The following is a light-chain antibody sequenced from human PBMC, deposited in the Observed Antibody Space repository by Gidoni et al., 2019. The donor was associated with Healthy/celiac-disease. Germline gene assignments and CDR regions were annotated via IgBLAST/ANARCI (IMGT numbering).Light chain of an antibody. CDR2: KDS. CDR3: QSADSSGTYVV. Sequence: VSVSPGQTARITCSGDALPKQYAYWYQQKPGQAPVLVIYKDSERPSGIPERFSGSSSGTTVTLTISGVQAEDEADYYCQSADSSGTYVVFGGGTKLTVL. V-gene: IGLV3-25*03. CDR1: ALPKQY. J-gene: IGLJ2*01.